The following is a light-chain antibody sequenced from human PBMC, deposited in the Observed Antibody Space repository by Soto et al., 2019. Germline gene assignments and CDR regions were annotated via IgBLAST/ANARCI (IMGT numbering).Light chain of an antibody. CDR3: SSYTSSATEI. J-gene: IGLJ2*01. V-gene: IGLV2-14*03. CDR1: SSDIGTYNF. Sequence: QSALTQPASVSGSPGQSITISCTGTSSDIGTYNFVSWYQHHPGKAPKVMIYDVSDRPSGVSTRFTGSKSGNTASLTISGMQAEEEADSYCSSYTSSATEIFGGGTKLTVL. CDR2: DVS.